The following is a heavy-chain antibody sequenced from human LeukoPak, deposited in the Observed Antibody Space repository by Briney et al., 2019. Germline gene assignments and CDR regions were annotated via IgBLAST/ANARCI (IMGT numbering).Heavy chain of an antibody. Sequence: GESLKISCKGSGYSFTNYWIGWVRQMPGKGLEWMGIIYPGDSDTRYSPSFQGQVTISADKSISTAYLQWSSLKASDTAMYYCARDSSGWSALITYFDYWGQGTLVTVSS. J-gene: IGHJ4*02. CDR1: GYSFTNYW. V-gene: IGHV5-51*01. D-gene: IGHD6-19*01. CDR3: ARDSSGWSALITYFDY. CDR2: IYPGDSDT.